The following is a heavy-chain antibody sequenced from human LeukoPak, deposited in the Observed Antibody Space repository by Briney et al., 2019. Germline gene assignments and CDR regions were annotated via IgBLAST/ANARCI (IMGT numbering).Heavy chain of an antibody. Sequence: SGGSLRLSCAASGFTFNRNAISWVRQAPGKGLEWVSSISTTGRTTYYADSVKGRFTFSRDNGKNSLFLQMSSLRGDDTAVYYCARGQPITIAGYFNWWGQGILVTVSS. D-gene: IGHD3-9*01. CDR3: ARGQPITIAGYFNW. CDR1: GFTFNRNA. CDR2: ISTTGRTT. V-gene: IGHV3-48*04. J-gene: IGHJ4*02.